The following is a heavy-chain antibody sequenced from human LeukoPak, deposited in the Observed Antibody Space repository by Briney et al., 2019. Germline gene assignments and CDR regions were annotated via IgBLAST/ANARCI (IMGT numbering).Heavy chain of an antibody. V-gene: IGHV3-21*01. CDR1: GFTFDDYG. CDR2: ISSSSSYI. D-gene: IGHD3-22*01. Sequence: PGGSLRLSCAASGFTFDDYGMSWVRQAPGKGLEWVSSISSSSSYIHYADSVKGRFTISRDNAKNSLYLQMNSLRAEDTAVYYCARVYYDSSGYYGYFQHWGQGTLVTVSS. CDR3: ARVYYDSSGYYGYFQH. J-gene: IGHJ1*01.